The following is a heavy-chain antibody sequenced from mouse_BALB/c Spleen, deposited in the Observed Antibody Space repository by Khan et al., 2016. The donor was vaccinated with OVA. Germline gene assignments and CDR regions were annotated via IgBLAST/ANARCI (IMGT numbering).Heavy chain of an antibody. CDR1: GYTFTTYW. J-gene: IGHJ3*01. V-gene: IGHV1-7*01. Sequence: QVQLKESGAELAKPGASLKMSCTASGYTFTTYWIHWVKQRPGQGLEWFGYIDPSTAYTEYNQKFKDKATLTADKSSSTAYMQLTNLTSEDSAVYDCARRGLYGIFAYGGQGTLVTVST. CDR3: ARRGLYGIFAY. D-gene: IGHD2-1*01. CDR2: IDPSTAYT.